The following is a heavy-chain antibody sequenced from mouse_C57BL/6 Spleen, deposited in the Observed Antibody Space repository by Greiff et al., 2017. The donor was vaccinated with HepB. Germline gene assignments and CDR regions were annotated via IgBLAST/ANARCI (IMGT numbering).Heavy chain of an antibody. V-gene: IGHV1-69*01. J-gene: IGHJ4*01. D-gene: IGHD1-1*01. CDR1: GYTFTSYW. Sequence: QVQLQQSGAELVMPGASVKLSCKASGYTFTSYWMHWVKQRPGQGLEWIGEIDPSDSYTNYNQKFKGKSTLTVDKSSSTAYMQLSSLTSEDSAVYYCARRDGSSYGGYYAMDYWGQGTSVTVSS. CDR2: IDPSDSYT. CDR3: ARRDGSSYGGYYAMDY.